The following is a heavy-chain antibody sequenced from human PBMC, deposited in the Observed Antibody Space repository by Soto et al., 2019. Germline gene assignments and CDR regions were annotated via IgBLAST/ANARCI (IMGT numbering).Heavy chain of an antibody. CDR3: ASGMWDDNWNYQNPDY. J-gene: IGHJ4*02. CDR2: ISAYNGNT. Sequence: QVQLVQSGAEVKKPGASVKVSCNASGYTFTSYVISWVRQAPGQGLEWMGWISAYNGNTNYAQQLQGRVTMTTDTSTSTAYMELRSLRSDDTAVYYCASGMWDDNWNYQNPDYSGKGTLVTVSS. D-gene: IGHD1-7*01. CDR1: GYTFTSYV. V-gene: IGHV1-18*01.